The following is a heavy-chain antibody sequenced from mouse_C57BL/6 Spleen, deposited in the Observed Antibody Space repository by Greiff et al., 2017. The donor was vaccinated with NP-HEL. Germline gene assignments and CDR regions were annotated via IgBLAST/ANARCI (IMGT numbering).Heavy chain of an antibody. J-gene: IGHJ3*01. Sequence: EVQLQQSVAELVRPGASVKLSCTASGFNIKTTYMHWVKQRPEQGLEWIGRIDPANGNTKYAPKFQGKATITADTSSNTAYLQLSSLTSEDTAIYYCARSEGYYYGSSYGRFAYWGQGTLVTVSA. V-gene: IGHV14-3*01. CDR1: GFNIKTTY. CDR2: IDPANGNT. D-gene: IGHD1-1*01. CDR3: ARSEGYYYGSSYGRFAY.